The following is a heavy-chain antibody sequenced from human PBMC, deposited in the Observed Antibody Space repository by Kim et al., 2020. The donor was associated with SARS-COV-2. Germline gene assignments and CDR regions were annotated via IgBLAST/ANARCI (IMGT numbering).Heavy chain of an antibody. Sequence: GGSLRLSCAASGFTFSNAWMSWVRQAPGKGLEWVGRIKSKTDGGTTDYAAPVKGRFTISRDDSKNTLYLQMNSLKTEDTAVYYCTTDVITMVRGVIITFAFDIWGQGTMVTVSS. CDR1: GFTFSNAW. CDR2: IKSKTDGGTT. J-gene: IGHJ3*02. V-gene: IGHV3-15*01. D-gene: IGHD3-10*01. CDR3: TTDVITMVRGVIITFAFDI.